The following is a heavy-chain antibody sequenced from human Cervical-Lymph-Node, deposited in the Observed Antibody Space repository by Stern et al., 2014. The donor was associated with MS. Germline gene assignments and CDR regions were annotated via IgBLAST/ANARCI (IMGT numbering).Heavy chain of an antibody. D-gene: IGHD2-15*01. V-gene: IGHV1-18*01. CDR1: AYTFTSYG. J-gene: IGHJ3*02. CDR3: ARGLLGSENAFDI. CDR2: ISAYNGNT. Sequence: VHLEEFGAEVKKPGASVKVSCKASAYTFTSYGISLVRQAPGQGLEWIGWISAYNGNTNNAQKLQGRVTMTTDTSTSTAYMELRSLRSDDTAVYYCARGLLGSENAFDIWGQGTMVTVSS.